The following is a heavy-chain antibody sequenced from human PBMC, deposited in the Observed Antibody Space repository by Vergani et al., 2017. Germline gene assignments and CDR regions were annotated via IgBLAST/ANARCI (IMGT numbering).Heavy chain of an antibody. CDR3: ARDRSYYDSSGSRFDY. Sequence: EVQLVESGGGLVKPGGSLRLSCAASGFTFSSYSMNWVRQAPGKGLEWVSSISSSSSYIYYADSVKGRFTISRDNAKNSLYLQMNSLRAEDTAVYYCARDRSYYDSSGSRFDYWGQGTLVTVSS. V-gene: IGHV3-21*01. J-gene: IGHJ4*02. CDR1: GFTFSSYS. D-gene: IGHD3-22*01. CDR2: ISSSSSYI.